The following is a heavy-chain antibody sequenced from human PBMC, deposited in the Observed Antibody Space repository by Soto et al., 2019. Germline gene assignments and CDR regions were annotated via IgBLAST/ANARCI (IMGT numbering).Heavy chain of an antibody. CDR3: AKDTPLKEFDC. J-gene: IGHJ4*02. V-gene: IGHV3-30*18. Sequence: QVQLVESGGGVVQPGRSLRLSCAASGFTVSNSFMHWVRQAPGRGLEWVAAISYDGSNTYYANSVKGRFTISRDNSRDTLYLQVISLRIEETAMYYCAKDTPLKEFDCWGQGTLVTVSS. CDR2: ISYDGSNT. CDR1: GFTVSNSF.